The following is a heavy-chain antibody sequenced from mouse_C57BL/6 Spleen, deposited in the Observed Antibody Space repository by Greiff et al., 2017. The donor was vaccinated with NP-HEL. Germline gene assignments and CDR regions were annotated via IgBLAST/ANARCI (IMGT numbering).Heavy chain of an antibody. CDR1: GFSLTSYG. D-gene: IGHD6-1*01. CDR2: IWSGGST. V-gene: IGHV2-2*01. Sequence: QVQLQQSGPGLVQPSQSLSITCTVSGFSLTSYGVHWVRQSPGKGLEWLGVIWSGGSTDDNAAFISRLSISKDNSKSQVFFKMNSLQADDTAIYYCARNPLQEYYFDYWGQGTTLTVSS. CDR3: ARNPLQEYYFDY. J-gene: IGHJ2*01.